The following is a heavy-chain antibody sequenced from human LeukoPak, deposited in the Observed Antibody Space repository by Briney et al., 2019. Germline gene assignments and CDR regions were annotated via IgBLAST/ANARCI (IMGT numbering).Heavy chain of an antibody. D-gene: IGHD2-15*01. Sequence: PSETLSLTCTVSGGSISSYYWCWIRKPPAKGLELVGYNHYSGRTNYNPSLNSRVTISVDTSKNQFSLKLSSVTAADTAVYYCVCSRESESDGYYHYMDVWGKGTTVTVSS. CDR3: VCSRESESDGYYHYMDV. CDR2: NHYSGRT. V-gene: IGHV4-59*13. J-gene: IGHJ6*03. CDR1: GGSISSYY.